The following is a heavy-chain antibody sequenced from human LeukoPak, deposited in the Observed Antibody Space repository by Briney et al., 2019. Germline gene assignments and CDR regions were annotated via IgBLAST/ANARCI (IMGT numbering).Heavy chain of an antibody. CDR3: ARGVDCTNGVCYTYYYYMDV. CDR1: GGSFSGYY. CDR2: INHSGST. V-gene: IGHV4-34*01. J-gene: IGHJ6*03. D-gene: IGHD2-8*01. Sequence: SETLSLTCAVYGGSFSGYYWSWIRQPPGKGLEWIGEINHSGSTNYNPSLKSRVTISVDTSKNQFSLKLSSVTAADTAVYYCARGVDCTNGVCYTYYYYMDVWGKGTTVTVSS.